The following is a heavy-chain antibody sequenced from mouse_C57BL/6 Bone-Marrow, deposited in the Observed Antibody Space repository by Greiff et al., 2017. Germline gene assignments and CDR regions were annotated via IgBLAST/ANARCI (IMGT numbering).Heavy chain of an antibody. CDR2: IDPSDSYT. D-gene: IGHD1-1*01. CDR1: GYTFTSYW. V-gene: IGHV1-69*01. J-gene: IGHJ4*01. CDR3: ARGAYGSSPYAMDY. Sequence: QVQLQQPGAELVMPGASVKLSCKASGYTFTSYWMHWVKQRPGQGLEWIGEIDPSDSYTNYNKKFKGKSTLSVDKSSSTAYMQLSSLTSEDSAVYDCARGAYGSSPYAMDYWGQGTSVTVSS.